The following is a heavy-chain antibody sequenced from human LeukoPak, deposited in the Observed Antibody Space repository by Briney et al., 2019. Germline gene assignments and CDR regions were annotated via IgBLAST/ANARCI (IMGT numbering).Heavy chain of an antibody. Sequence: PGGSLRLSCAASGFTVSSNYMSWVRQAPGKGLEWVSVIYSGGSTYYADSVKGRFTISRDNSKNTLYLQMNSLRAEDTAVYYCARAYYDSSGYPVFDYWGQGTLVTVSS. J-gene: IGHJ4*02. CDR1: GFTVSSNY. CDR2: IYSGGST. D-gene: IGHD3-22*01. V-gene: IGHV3-53*01. CDR3: ARAYYDSSGYPVFDY.